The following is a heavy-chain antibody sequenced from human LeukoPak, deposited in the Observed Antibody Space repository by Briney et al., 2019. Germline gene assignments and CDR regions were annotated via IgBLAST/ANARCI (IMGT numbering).Heavy chain of an antibody. J-gene: IGHJ4*02. CDR2: IVGSGGST. Sequence: PGGSLRLSCAASGFTFNNYAMSWVRQAPGKGLEWVSAIVGSGGSTYYTDSVKGRFTISRDNSKNTLFLQMNSLRAEDTAVYYCAKDWRSRDGYVDYWGQGTLATVSS. CDR3: AKDWRSRDGYVDY. CDR1: GFTFNNYA. D-gene: IGHD5-24*01. V-gene: IGHV3-23*01.